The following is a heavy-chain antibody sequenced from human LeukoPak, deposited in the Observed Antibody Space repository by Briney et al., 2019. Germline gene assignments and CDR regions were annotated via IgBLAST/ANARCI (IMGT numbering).Heavy chain of an antibody. Sequence: PGRSLRLSCAVSGFTFSSYSMSWVRQAPGKGLEWVAVISADGKNKNHADSVKGRFTISRDKSTLYLEMNNLRTEDTALYYCARDVGKDTITTEIAYWGQGTLVTVSS. J-gene: IGHJ4*02. CDR3: ARDVGKDTITTEIAY. CDR2: ISADGKNK. D-gene: IGHD4-11*01. V-gene: IGHV3-30*04. CDR1: GFTFSSYS.